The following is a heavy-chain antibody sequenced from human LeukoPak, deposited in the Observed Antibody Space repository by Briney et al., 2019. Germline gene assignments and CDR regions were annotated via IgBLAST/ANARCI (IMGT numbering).Heavy chain of an antibody. V-gene: IGHV4-34*01. J-gene: IGHJ4*02. Sequence: PSETLSLTCAVYGGSFSGYYWSWIRQPPGKGLEGIGEINHSGSTNYNPSLKSRVTISVDTSKNQFSLKLSSVTAADTAVYYCARISGSYYGFDYWGQGTLVTVSS. CDR2: INHSGST. CDR1: GGSFSGYY. CDR3: ARISGSYYGFDY. D-gene: IGHD1-26*01.